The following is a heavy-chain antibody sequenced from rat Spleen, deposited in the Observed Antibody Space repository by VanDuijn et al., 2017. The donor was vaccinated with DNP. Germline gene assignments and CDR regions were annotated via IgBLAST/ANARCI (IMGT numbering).Heavy chain of an antibody. CDR1: GFTFSDYY. J-gene: IGHJ3*01. V-gene: IGHV5-7*01. CDR3: TRLGASNWFAY. CDR2: VSYDGSST. Sequence: EVQLVESDGGLVQPGRSLKLSCAASGFTFSDYYMAWVRQAPTKGLEWVATVSYDGSSTYYRDSVKGRFTISRDNAQSTLYLQMDSLRSEDTATYYCTRLGASNWFAYWGQGTLVTVSS.